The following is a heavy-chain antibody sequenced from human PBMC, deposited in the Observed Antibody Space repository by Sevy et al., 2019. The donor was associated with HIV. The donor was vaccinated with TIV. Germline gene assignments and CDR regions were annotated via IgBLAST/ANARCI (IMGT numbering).Heavy chain of an antibody. D-gene: IGHD2-15*01. CDR3: AEDLGWPL. CDR1: GFIFGNHA. V-gene: IGHV3-23*01. J-gene: IGHJ4*02. Sequence: GGSLRLSCAASGFIFGNHAMSWVRQAPGKGLEWVSGITSSGSTTYYVDSVKGRFTISRDNSKNTLYLQMNSLRAEDTAVYYCAEDLGWPLWGQGTLVTVSS. CDR2: ITSSGSTT.